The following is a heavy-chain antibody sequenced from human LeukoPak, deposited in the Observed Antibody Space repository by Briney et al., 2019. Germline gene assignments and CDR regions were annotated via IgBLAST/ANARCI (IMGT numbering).Heavy chain of an antibody. V-gene: IGHV1-8*01. CDR1: GYTFTDYY. CDR2: MNPNSGNT. D-gene: IGHD3-16*01. CDR3: ARGVGGY. Sequence: ASVKVSCKASGYTFTDYYMHWVRQAPGQGLEWMGWMNPNSGNTGYAQKFQGRVTITRDTPISAVYMELSSLRSEDTAVYYCARGVGGYWGQGTLVTVSS. J-gene: IGHJ4*02.